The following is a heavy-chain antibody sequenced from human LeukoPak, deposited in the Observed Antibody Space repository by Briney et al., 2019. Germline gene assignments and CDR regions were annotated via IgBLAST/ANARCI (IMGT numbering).Heavy chain of an antibody. Sequence: SETLSLTCTVSGGSISSSSYYWGWIRQPPGKGLEWIGSIYYSGSTYYNPSLKSRVTISVDTSKNQFSLKLSPVTAADTAVYYCARGGHSGSSRERAFDIWGQGTMVTVSS. CDR2: IYYSGST. CDR1: GGSISSSSYY. J-gene: IGHJ3*02. D-gene: IGHD1-26*01. CDR3: ARGGHSGSSRERAFDI. V-gene: IGHV4-39*01.